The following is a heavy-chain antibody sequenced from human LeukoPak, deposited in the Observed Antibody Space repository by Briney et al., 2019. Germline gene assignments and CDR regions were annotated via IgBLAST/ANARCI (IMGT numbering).Heavy chain of an antibody. CDR1: GYTFTGYY. J-gene: IGHJ6*02. Sequence: ASLKVSCKPSGYTFTGYYMRGVRHAPGQGLGWMGWINPNSGGTNYAQTFQGRVTMTRDTSISTAYMELSRLRSDDTAVDYCAREDDILPRRYGMDVWGQGTTVTVSS. D-gene: IGHD3-9*01. CDR2: INPNSGGT. CDR3: AREDDILPRRYGMDV. V-gene: IGHV1-2*02.